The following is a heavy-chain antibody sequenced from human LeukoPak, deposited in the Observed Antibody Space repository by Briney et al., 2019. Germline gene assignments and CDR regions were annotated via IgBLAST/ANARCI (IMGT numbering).Heavy chain of an antibody. Sequence: GGSLRLSCAASGFTFSNYWMSWVRQAPGKGLEWVANIKQDGSEKYCVDSVKGRFTISRDNAKNSLYLQMNSLRAEDTAVYYCARELGCFDYWGQGTLVTVSS. J-gene: IGHJ4*02. CDR1: GFTFSNYW. D-gene: IGHD7-27*01. CDR3: ARELGCFDY. CDR2: IKQDGSEK. V-gene: IGHV3-7*01.